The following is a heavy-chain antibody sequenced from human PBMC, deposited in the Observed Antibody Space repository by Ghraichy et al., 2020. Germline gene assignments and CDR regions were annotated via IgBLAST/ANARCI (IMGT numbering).Heavy chain of an antibody. CDR2: IYTSGST. CDR3: ARDRRVAAAGLFYYYGMDV. CDR1: GGSISSYY. V-gene: IGHV4-4*07. Sequence: SETLSLTCTVSGGSISSYYWSWIRQPAGKGLEWIGRIYTSGSTNSNPSLKSRVTMSVDTSKNQFSLKLSSVTAADTAVYYCARDRRVAAAGLFYYYGMDVWGQGTTVTVSS. J-gene: IGHJ6*02. D-gene: IGHD6-13*01.